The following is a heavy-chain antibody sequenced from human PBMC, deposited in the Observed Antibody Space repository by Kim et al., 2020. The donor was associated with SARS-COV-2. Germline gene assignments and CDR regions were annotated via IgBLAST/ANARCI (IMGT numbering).Heavy chain of an antibody. J-gene: IGHJ4*02. CDR1: GYSLTNYW. CDR3: ARHQYISSSWGYFDY. Sequence: GESLKISCKVSGYSLTNYWIGWARQMPGKGLEWIGIIYPDDSDTRYSPSFQGQVTISVDKSISAAYLQWSSLKASDTAMYYCARHQYISSSWGYFDYWGQGTLVTVSS. V-gene: IGHV5-51*01. D-gene: IGHD6-6*01. CDR2: IYPDDSDT.